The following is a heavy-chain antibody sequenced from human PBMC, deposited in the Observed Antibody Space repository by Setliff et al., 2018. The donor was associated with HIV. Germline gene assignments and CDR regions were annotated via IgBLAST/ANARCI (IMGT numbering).Heavy chain of an antibody. J-gene: IGHJ6*03. CDR3: TRDTGGGGFPMDV. CDR1: GDSISSGAYY. Sequence: TLSLTCTVSGDSISSGAYYWSWIRQHPVKGLEWIGYIFSSGITYYSPSLHSRVTISLDTSRNQFSLNLTSITDADTAVYYCTRDTGGGGFPMDVWGKGTTVTVSS. CDR2: IFSSGIT. D-gene: IGHD3-16*01. V-gene: IGHV4-31*03.